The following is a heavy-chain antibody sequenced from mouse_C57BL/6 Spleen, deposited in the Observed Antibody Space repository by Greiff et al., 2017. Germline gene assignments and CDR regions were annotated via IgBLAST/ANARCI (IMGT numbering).Heavy chain of an antibody. CDR3: ARDPNSNYGYFDV. J-gene: IGHJ1*03. D-gene: IGHD2-5*01. CDR1: GFTFSSYA. Sequence: EVKLMESGGGLVKPGGSLKLSCAASGFTFSSYAMSWVRQTPEKRLEWVATISDGGSYTYYPDNVKGRFTISRDNAKNNLYLQMSHLKSEDTAMYYCARDPNSNYGYFDVWGTGTTVTVSS. CDR2: ISDGGSYT. V-gene: IGHV5-4*01.